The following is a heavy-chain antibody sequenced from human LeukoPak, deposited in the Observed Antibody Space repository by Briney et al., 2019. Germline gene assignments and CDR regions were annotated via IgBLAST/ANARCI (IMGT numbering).Heavy chain of an antibody. CDR3: ARLGIYDFWSGSADYYYYMDV. D-gene: IGHD3-3*01. CDR2: INPSGGST. CDR1: GYTFTSYY. J-gene: IGHJ6*03. Sequence: ASVKVSCKASGYTFTSYYMHWVRQAPGQGLEWMGIINPSGGSTSYAQKFQGRVTITRNTSISTAYMELSSLRSEDTAVYYCARLGIYDFWSGSADYYYYMDVWGKGTTVTVSS. V-gene: IGHV1-46*01.